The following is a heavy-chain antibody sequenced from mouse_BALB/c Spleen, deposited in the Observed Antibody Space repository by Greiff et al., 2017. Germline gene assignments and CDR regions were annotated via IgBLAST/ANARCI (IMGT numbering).Heavy chain of an antibody. V-gene: IGHV7-1*02. CDR2: SRNKANDYTT. CDR3: ARDARGNYFDY. J-gene: IGHJ2*01. CDR1: GFTFSDFY. Sequence: EVKVVESGGGLVQPGGSLRLSCATSGFTFSDFYMEWVRQPPGKRLEWIAASRNKANDYTTEYSASVKGRFIVSRDTSQSILYLQMNALGAEDTAIFYCARDARGNYFDYWGQGTTLTVSS.